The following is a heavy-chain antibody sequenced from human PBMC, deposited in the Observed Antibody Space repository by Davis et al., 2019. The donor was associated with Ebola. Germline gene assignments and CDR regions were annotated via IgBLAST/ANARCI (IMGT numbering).Heavy chain of an antibody. V-gene: IGHV4-39*07. J-gene: IGHJ4*02. CDR1: GGSVSSGSYY. D-gene: IGHD5-12*01. Sequence: SETLSLTCTVSGGSVSSGSYYWSWIRQPPGKGLEWIGEINHSGSTNYNPSLKSRVTISVDTSKNQFSLKLSSVTAADTAVYYCARKRGFSGYDRFDYWGQGTLVTVSS. CDR3: ARKRGFSGYDRFDY. CDR2: INHSGST.